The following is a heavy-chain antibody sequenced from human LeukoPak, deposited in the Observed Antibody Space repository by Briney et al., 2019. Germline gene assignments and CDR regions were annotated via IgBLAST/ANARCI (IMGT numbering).Heavy chain of an antibody. CDR1: GFTFSSYA. V-gene: IGHV3-23*01. Sequence: PGGSLRLSCAASGFTFSSYAMSWVRQAPGKGLEWVSAISGSGGSTYYADSVKGRFTISRDNSKNTLYLQMNSLRAEDTAVYYCANQLRTHYYHSNLLDKPDYWGQGTLVTVSS. D-gene: IGHD3-22*01. CDR3: ANQLRTHYYHSNLLDKPDY. J-gene: IGHJ4*02. CDR2: ISGSGGST.